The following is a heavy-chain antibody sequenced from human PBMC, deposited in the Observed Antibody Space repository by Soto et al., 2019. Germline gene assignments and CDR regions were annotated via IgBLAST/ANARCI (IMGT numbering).Heavy chain of an antibody. D-gene: IGHD5-12*01. J-gene: IGHJ6*03. CDR3: ARDRGVGYSGYENPRYYYMDV. Sequence: SETLSLTCTVSGGSISSGGYYWSWIRQHPGKGLEWIGYIYYSGSTYYNPSLKSRVTISVDTSKNQFSLKLSSVTAADTAVYYCARDRGVGYSGYENPRYYYMDVWGKGTTVTVSS. CDR1: GGSISSGGYY. V-gene: IGHV4-31*03. CDR2: IYYSGST.